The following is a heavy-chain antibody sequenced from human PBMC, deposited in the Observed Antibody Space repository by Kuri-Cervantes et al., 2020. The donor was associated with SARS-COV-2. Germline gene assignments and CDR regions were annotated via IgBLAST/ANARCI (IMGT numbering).Heavy chain of an antibody. CDR2: INPNSGGT. Sequence: ASVKDSCKDSGYTFTGYYMHWVRQAPGQGLEWMGWINPNSGGTNYAQQFQGWATMTRDTSISTVYMGLSRLRSDETAVYYCARATPLQRLVVISQWGVFDIWGQGTMVTVSS. J-gene: IGHJ3*02. D-gene: IGHD3-22*01. CDR3: ARATPLQRLVVISQWGVFDI. CDR1: GYTFTGYY. V-gene: IGHV1-2*04.